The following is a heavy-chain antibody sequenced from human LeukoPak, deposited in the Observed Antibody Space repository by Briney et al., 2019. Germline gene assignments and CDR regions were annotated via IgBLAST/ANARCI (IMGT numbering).Heavy chain of an antibody. Sequence: NAGGSLRLSCAASGFTFSSYSMNWVRQAPGKGLEWVSSISSSSSYIYYADSVKGRFTISRDNAKNSLYLQMNSLRAEDTAVYYCARDWPTIAAAGTIPEYFQHRGQGTLVTVSS. J-gene: IGHJ1*01. CDR3: ARDWPTIAAAGTIPEYFQH. D-gene: IGHD6-13*01. CDR1: GFTFSSYS. V-gene: IGHV3-21*01. CDR2: ISSSSSYI.